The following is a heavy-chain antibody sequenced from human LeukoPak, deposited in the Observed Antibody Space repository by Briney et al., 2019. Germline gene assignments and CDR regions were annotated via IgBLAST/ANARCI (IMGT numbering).Heavy chain of an antibody. Sequence: KPSETLSLTCTVSGGSISSYYWSWIRQPPGKGLEWIGYIYYSGSTNYNPSLKSRVTISVDTSKNQFSLKLSSVTAADTAVYYCARATVLLWFGELNPNYFDYWGQGTLVTVSS. D-gene: IGHD3-10*01. V-gene: IGHV4-59*01. J-gene: IGHJ4*02. CDR3: ARATVLLWFGELNPNYFDY. CDR1: GGSISSYY. CDR2: IYYSGST.